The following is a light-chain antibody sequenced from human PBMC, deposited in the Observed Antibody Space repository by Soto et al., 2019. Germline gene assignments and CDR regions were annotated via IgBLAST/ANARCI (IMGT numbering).Light chain of an antibody. V-gene: IGKV3-15*01. Sequence: TQSPGTLSLSPVERATLSCRASQSVSSSYLAWYQQKPGQAPRLLIYGASIRATGIPARFSGSGSWTEFTLTISSLQSEDFAVYYRQQYNTWPPITFGQGTRLEIK. CDR2: GAS. J-gene: IGKJ5*01. CDR1: QSVSSSY. CDR3: QQYNTWPPIT.